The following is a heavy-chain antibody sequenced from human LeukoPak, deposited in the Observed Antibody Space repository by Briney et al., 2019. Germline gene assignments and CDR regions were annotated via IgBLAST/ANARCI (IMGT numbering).Heavy chain of an antibody. Sequence: GGSLRLSCAASGVDFSTYYLNWVRQAPGNGLEWVSSISSSSSNVFYTDLVKGRFTISRDNAKNSLYLQMNSLRAEDTAVYYCARDHYGHYAYVDFWGQGTLVTVSS. V-gene: IGHV3-21*01. J-gene: IGHJ4*02. CDR3: ARDHYGHYAYVDF. CDR1: GVDFSTYY. D-gene: IGHD4-17*01. CDR2: ISSSSSNV.